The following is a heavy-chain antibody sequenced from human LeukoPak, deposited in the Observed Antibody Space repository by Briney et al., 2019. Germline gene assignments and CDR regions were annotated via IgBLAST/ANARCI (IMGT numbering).Heavy chain of an antibody. V-gene: IGHV3-11*06. CDR3: VRTGLASAGVGEY. J-gene: IGHJ4*02. CDR1: GFTFRDYY. CDR2: FSCGSNYR. Sequence: PGGSLRLSCAASGFTFRDYYMGWLRQAPGKGLEWVSDFSCGSNYRDYADSVKGRFTIARDNAKTSLYLQMNTLRDEDTAVYYCVRTGLASAGVGEYWGQGALVTVSS. D-gene: IGHD6-13*01.